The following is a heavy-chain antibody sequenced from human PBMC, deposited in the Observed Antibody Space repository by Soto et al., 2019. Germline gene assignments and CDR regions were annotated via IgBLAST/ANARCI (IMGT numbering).Heavy chain of an antibody. Sequence: GGSLRLSCAASGFTFSSYGMHWVRQAPGKGLEWVAVISYDGSNKYYADSVKGRFTISRDNSKNTLYLQMNSLRAEDTAVYYCAKDRLMGGYSSGMDVWGQGTTVTVSS. CDR3: AKDRLMGGYSSGMDV. D-gene: IGHD5-18*01. CDR1: GFTFSSYG. V-gene: IGHV3-30*18. J-gene: IGHJ6*02. CDR2: ISYDGSNK.